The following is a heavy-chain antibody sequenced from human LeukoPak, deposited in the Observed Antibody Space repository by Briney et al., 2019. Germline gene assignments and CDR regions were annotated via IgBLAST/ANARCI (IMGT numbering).Heavy chain of an antibody. CDR2: ISWDSGSQ. CDR3: GKNRCFHILKWSFHI. Sequence: PGRSLRLSCVGSLFTPSVFTKRLGSQVPGKGLEWVSSISWDSGSQAYTDSVKGRFTTSRVNANNSLYLLKNSLRPEVTTSKYCGKNRCFHILKWSFHIWGQGTLVTVSS. V-gene: IGHV3-9*02. D-gene: IGHD2-8*01. J-gene: IGHJ3*02. CDR1: LFTPSVFT.